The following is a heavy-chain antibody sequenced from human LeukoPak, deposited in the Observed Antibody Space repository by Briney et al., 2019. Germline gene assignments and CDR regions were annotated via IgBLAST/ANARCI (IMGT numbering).Heavy chain of an antibody. D-gene: IGHD3-10*01. CDR2: INSDGSSA. V-gene: IGHV3-74*01. Sequence: GGSLRLSCAASGFTFSSYVMNWIRQAPGKGLVWVSRINSDGSSASYADSVKGRFTISRDNAKNSLYLEMNSLRVEDTAVYYCARDNQREWFGELLAWGQGALVTVSS. J-gene: IGHJ5*02. CDR3: ARDNQREWFGELLA. CDR1: GFTFSSYV.